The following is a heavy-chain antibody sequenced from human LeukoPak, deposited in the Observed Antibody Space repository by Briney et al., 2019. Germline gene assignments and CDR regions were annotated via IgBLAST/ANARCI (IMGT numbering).Heavy chain of an antibody. Sequence: GSLRLSCAASGFTFRTSWMSWVRQVPGKGLEWVANIKKDGSETYYVDSVKGRFTISRDNAKNSLYLQMNSLRAEDTAMYYCARGRYSGTTYYFDYWGQGTLVTVSS. CDR1: GFTFRTSW. CDR3: ARGRYSGTTYYFDY. CDR2: IKKDGSET. J-gene: IGHJ4*02. D-gene: IGHD5-12*01. V-gene: IGHV3-7*03.